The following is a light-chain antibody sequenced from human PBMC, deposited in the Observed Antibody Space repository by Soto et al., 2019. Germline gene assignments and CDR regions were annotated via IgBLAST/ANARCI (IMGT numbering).Light chain of an antibody. J-gene: IGLJ2*01. Sequence: QPVLTQSPSASASLGASVKLTCTLSSGHSSYVIAWHQQQPEKGPRYLMKLNSDGSHRKGDGIPDRFSGSSSGAERYLTISSLQSEDEADYYCQTWDTGIQVFGGGTKVTVL. CDR3: QTWDTGIQV. CDR2: LNSDGSH. V-gene: IGLV4-69*01. CDR1: SGHSSYV.